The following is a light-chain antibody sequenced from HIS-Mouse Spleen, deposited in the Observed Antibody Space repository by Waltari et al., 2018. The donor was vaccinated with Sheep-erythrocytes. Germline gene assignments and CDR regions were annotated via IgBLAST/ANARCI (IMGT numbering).Light chain of an antibody. CDR2: DAS. J-gene: IGKJ4*01. CDR3: QQYDNLLT. CDR1: QDISNY. Sequence: DIQMTQSPSSVSASVGDRVTITCQTSQDISNYLNWYQQKPGKAPKLLIYDASNLETGGPSRFSGSGSGTDFTFTISSLQPEDIATYYCQQYDNLLTFGGGTKVEIK. V-gene: IGKV1-33*01.